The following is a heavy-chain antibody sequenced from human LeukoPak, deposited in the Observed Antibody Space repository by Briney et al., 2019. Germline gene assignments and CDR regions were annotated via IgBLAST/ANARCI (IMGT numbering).Heavy chain of an antibody. V-gene: IGHV1-2*02. CDR1: GYTFTGYY. CDR3: ARDEMPTFDAFDM. Sequence: ASVKVSCKASGYTFTGYYMHWVRQAPGQGLEWMGWINPNSGGANYAQTFQGRVTMTRDTSITTSYMELSRLRSDDTAVYYCARDEMPTFDAFDMWGQGTMVTVSS. CDR2: INPNSGGA. J-gene: IGHJ3*02. D-gene: IGHD2-2*01.